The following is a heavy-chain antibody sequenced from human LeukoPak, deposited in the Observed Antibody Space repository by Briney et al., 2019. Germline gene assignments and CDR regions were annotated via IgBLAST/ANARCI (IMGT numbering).Heavy chain of an antibody. CDR3: AKDGAYYYGSGSQGFDP. J-gene: IGHJ5*02. Sequence: GGSLRLSCAASGFTFNSYAMSWVRQAPGKGLEWVSAISGSGGSTYYADSVKGRFTISRDNSKNTLYLQMNSLRAEDTAVYYCAKDGAYYYGSGSQGFDPWGQGTLVTVSS. V-gene: IGHV3-23*01. CDR1: GFTFNSYA. D-gene: IGHD3-10*01. CDR2: ISGSGGST.